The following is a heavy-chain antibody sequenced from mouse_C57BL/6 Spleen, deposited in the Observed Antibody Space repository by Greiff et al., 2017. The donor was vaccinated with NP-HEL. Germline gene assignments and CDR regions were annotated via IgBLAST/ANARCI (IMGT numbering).Heavy chain of an antibody. CDR2: IRLKSDNYAT. V-gene: IGHV6-3*01. D-gene: IGHD1-2*01. CDR3: ITTAYFDY. J-gene: IGHJ2*01. Sequence: EVQRVESGGGLVQPGGSMKLSCVASGFTFSNYWMNWVRQSPEKGLEWVAQIRLKSDNYATHYAESVKGRFTISRDDSKSSVYLQMNNLRAEDTGIYYCITTAYFDYWGQGTTLTVSS. CDR1: GFTFSNYW.